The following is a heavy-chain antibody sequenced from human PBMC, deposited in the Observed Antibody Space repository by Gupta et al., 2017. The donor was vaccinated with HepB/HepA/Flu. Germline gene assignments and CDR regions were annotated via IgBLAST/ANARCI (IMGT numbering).Heavy chain of an antibody. CDR1: GFTFSSYE. D-gene: IGHD5-18*01. J-gene: IGHJ4*02. Sequence: EVQLVESGGGLVQPGGSLRLSFAASGFTFSSYEMNWVRQAPGKGLEWVSYISSSGSTIYYADSVKGRFTISRDNAKNSLYLQMNSLRAEDTAVYYCARGGGYSYGPSPDYWGQGTLVTVSS. V-gene: IGHV3-48*03. CDR3: ARGGGYSYGPSPDY. CDR2: ISSSGSTI.